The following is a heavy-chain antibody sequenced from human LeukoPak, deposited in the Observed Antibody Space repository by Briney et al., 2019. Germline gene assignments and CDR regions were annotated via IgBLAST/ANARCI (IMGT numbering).Heavy chain of an antibody. CDR3: ATRSFRWRVYDY. D-gene: IGHD3-16*02. V-gene: IGHV4-34*01. CDR2: VNHSGST. CDR1: GGSISGDY. Sequence: PSETLSLTCAVYGGSISGDYLTWIRQPPGKGLEWIGEVNHSGSTNYNPSLKSRVTISVDTSKNQFSLKLNSVTAADTAVYYCATRSFRWRVYDYWGQGTPVTVSS. J-gene: IGHJ4*02.